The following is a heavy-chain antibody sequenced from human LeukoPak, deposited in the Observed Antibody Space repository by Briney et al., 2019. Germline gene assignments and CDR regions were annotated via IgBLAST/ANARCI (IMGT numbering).Heavy chain of an antibody. CDR2: IYSGGST. CDR3: ARVADTNTDFDY. D-gene: IGHD6-19*01. CDR1: GFTFSSYA. Sequence: GGSLRLSCAASGFTFSSYAMSWVRQAPGKGLEWVSVIYSGGSTYYADSVKGRFTISRDNSKNTLYLQMNSLRAEDTAVYYCARVADTNTDFDYWGQGTLVTVSS. V-gene: IGHV3-66*01. J-gene: IGHJ4*02.